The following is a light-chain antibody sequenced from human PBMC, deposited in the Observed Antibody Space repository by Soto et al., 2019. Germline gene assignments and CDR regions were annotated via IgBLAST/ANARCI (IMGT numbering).Light chain of an antibody. CDR3: QQLNSYPRT. V-gene: IGKV1-9*01. CDR1: QGIISD. Sequence: DIQLTQSPSFLSASVGDRVTITCRASQGIISDLAWYQQKPGKAPKLLIYAASTLQGGVPSRFSGSGSRTEFNLTISIMQPAEFATYYCQQLNSYPRTFGQGTKLENK. CDR2: AAS. J-gene: IGKJ2*01.